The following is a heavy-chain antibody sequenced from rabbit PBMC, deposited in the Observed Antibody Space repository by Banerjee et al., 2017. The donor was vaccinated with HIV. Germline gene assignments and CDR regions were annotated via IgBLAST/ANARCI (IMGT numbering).Heavy chain of an antibody. CDR2: IDTGSSGFT. V-gene: IGHV1S45*01. J-gene: IGHJ6*01. CDR1: GFSFSSNYY. D-gene: IGHD8-1*01. Sequence: QEQLVESGGGLVKPGASLTLTCTASGFSFSSNYYMCWVRQAPGKGLEWIACIDTGSSGFTYFATWAKGRFTCSKASSTTVTLQMTSLTAADTATYFCARDSASSFSSYGMDLRGQGTLVTVS. CDR3: ARDSASSFSSYGMDL.